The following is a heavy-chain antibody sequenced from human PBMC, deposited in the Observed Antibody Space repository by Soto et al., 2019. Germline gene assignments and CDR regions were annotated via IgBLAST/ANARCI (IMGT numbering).Heavy chain of an antibody. CDR2: IYSGGST. J-gene: IGHJ6*02. CDR3: ARFFGSAARDYYYYGMDV. Sequence: GGSLRLSCAASGFTVSSNYMSWVRQAPGKGLEWVSVIYSGGSTYYADSVKGRFTISRDNSKNTLYLQMNSLRAEDTAVYYCARFFGSAARDYYYYGMDVWGQGTTVTVSS. D-gene: IGHD6-6*01. CDR1: GFTVSSNY. V-gene: IGHV3-53*01.